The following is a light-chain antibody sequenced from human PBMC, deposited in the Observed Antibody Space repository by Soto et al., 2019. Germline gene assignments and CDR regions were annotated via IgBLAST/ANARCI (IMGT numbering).Light chain of an antibody. J-gene: IGKJ3*01. V-gene: IGKV1-27*01. Sequence: DIQMTQSPSSLSASVGDRVNITCRASQGISNYLAWYQQKPGKVPKLLIYAASTLQSGVSSRFSGSGSGTDFTLIISSLQPEDVATYYCQKYNSALPFTFGPGTKVDIK. CDR3: QKYNSALPFT. CDR1: QGISNY. CDR2: AAS.